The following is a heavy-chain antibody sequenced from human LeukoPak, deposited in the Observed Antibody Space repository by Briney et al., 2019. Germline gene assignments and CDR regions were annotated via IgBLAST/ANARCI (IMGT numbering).Heavy chain of an antibody. Sequence: GGSLRLSCAASGFTFNNYAMGWVRQAPGKGLEWVSVISGGGNRTYYADSVKGRFTISRDNSKNTLCMKMNSLRAEDTAVYYCARGTLKAAATDFDYWGQGTLVTVSS. CDR2: ISGGGNRT. D-gene: IGHD6-13*01. CDR3: ARGTLKAAATDFDY. J-gene: IGHJ4*02. CDR1: GFTFNNYA. V-gene: IGHV3-23*01.